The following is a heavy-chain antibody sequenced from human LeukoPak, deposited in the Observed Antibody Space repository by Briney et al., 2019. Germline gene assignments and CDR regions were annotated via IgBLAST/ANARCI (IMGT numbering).Heavy chain of an antibody. Sequence: GGSLRLSCAASGFTFSSYAMSWVRQAPGKGLEWVSGISGSGGSTHCADSVKGRFTISRDNSKNTLYLQINSLRAEDTAVYYCAKSVYSSSSRPFDYWGQGTLVTVSS. V-gene: IGHV3-23*01. CDR1: GFTFSSYA. CDR3: AKSVYSSSSRPFDY. D-gene: IGHD6-6*01. J-gene: IGHJ4*02. CDR2: ISGSGGST.